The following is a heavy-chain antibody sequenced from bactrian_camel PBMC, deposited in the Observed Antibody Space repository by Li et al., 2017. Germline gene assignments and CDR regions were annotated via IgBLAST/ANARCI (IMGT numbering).Heavy chain of an antibody. V-gene: IGHV3S40*01. CDR3: AAGKDHTRYDRWTGSDGDSY. D-gene: IGHD3*01. Sequence: VQLVESGGGLVQPGGSLRLSCAASRFTFSSYAMTWVPQAPGKGLEWVSTINSRGGSTYYAYSVKGRSSISHDNAKNTLYLQMNSLKPEDTAMYYCAAGKDHTRYDRWTGSDGDSYWGQGTQVTVS. J-gene: IGHJ4*01. CDR1: RFTFSSYA. CDR2: INSRGGST.